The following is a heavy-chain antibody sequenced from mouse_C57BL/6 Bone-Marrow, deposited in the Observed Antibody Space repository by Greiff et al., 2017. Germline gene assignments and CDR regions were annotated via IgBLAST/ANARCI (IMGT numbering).Heavy chain of an antibody. CDR2: INTSSGST. J-gene: IGHJ3*01. V-gene: IGHV1-7*01. Sequence: VQLQQSGAELANPGASVTLSCKASGYTFTSYWMHWVNQRPGKGLEWLGYINTSSGSTKYNQKSKDKATLTADKSSSTSVRQLSSLTYEDSAFYYCARTDYGNWGFAYWGQGTLGTVSA. CDR1: GYTFTSYW. D-gene: IGHD2-1*01. CDR3: ARTDYGNWGFAY.